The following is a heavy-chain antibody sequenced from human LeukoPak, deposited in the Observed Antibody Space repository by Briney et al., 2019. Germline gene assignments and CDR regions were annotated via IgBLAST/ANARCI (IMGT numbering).Heavy chain of an antibody. J-gene: IGHJ4*02. D-gene: IGHD3-16*02. CDR1: GYTFTSFG. V-gene: IGHV1-18*01. Sequence: ASVKVSCKASGYTFTSFGISWVRQAPGQGLEWMGWISTYNANTNYARKLQGRVTMTTDTSTSTSYMELRSLRSDDTAVYFCARVFSFGDYIWGSYRYYFDYWGQGTLVTVSS. CDR3: ARVFSFGDYIWGSYRYYFDY. CDR2: ISTYNANT.